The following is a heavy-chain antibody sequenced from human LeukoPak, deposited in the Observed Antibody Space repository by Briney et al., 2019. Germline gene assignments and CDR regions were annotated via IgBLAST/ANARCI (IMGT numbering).Heavy chain of an antibody. D-gene: IGHD3-3*01. CDR2: IYYSGST. CDR1: GGSISSSSYY. CDR3: ARHGSGYDFWSGYFGDAFDI. V-gene: IGHV4-39*01. J-gene: IGHJ3*02. Sequence: SETLSLTCTVSGGSISSSSYYWGWIRQPPGKGLEWIGSIYYSGSTYYNPSLKSRVTISVDTPKNQFSLKLSSVTAADTAVYYCARHGSGYDFWSGYFGDAFDIWGQGTMVTVSS.